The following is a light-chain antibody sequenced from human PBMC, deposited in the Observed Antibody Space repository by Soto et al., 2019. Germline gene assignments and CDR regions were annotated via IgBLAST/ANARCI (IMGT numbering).Light chain of an antibody. CDR3: LQVKNFPRT. CDR1: QDINNR. J-gene: IGKJ1*01. Sequence: DIQMTQAPSSVSASVGDRVTITCRASQDINNRAAWLQQRPGRAPKYLIQAASILQSGFPSRFSATGSGTDFTLTIDSLQPEDFATYYCLQVKNFPRTFGQGTKLEIK. CDR2: AAS. V-gene: IGKV1-12*01.